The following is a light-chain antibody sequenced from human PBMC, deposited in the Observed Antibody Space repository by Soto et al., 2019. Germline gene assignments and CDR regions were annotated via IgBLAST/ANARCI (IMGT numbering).Light chain of an antibody. Sequence: QTVVTQEPSFSVSPGGTVTLTCGLSSGSVSTNYYPSWYQQTPGQPPRTLMYNTNTRSSGVPDRFSGSILGNKAALTITEAQADDESDYYCVLYMGSGISVFGGGTKVTVL. V-gene: IGLV8-61*01. CDR1: SGSVSTNYY. J-gene: IGLJ2*01. CDR2: NTN. CDR3: VLYMGSGISV.